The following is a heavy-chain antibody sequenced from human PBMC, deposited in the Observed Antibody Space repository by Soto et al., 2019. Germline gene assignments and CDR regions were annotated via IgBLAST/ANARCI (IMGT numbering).Heavy chain of an antibody. CDR1: GFTFSSYS. D-gene: IGHD1-26*01. CDR3: ARDLVGATI. V-gene: IGHV3-21*01. Sequence: GGSLRLSCAASGFTFSSYSMNWVRQAPGKGLEWVSSISSSSNYIYYADSMKGRFTISRDNAKNSLYLQMNSLRAEDTAVYYCARDLVGATIWGQGTLVTVAS. J-gene: IGHJ4*02. CDR2: ISSSSNYI.